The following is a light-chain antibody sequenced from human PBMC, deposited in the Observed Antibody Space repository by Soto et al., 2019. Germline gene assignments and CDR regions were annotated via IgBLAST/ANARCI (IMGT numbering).Light chain of an antibody. J-gene: IGKJ1*01. CDR2: GAS. CDR1: QSVSSN. V-gene: IGKV3-15*01. Sequence: DIVMTQSPATLSVSPGERATLSCRASQSVSSNLAWYQQKPGQAPRLLIYGASTRATGIPARFSGSGSGTEFTLTISSLQSEDFAVYYCQQYNNWPPTFGQGTKVEIK. CDR3: QQYNNWPPT.